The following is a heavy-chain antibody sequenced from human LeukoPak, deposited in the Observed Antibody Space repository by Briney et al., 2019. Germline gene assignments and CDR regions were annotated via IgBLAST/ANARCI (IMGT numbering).Heavy chain of an antibody. D-gene: IGHD4-17*01. Sequence: GGSLRLSCAASGFIFSNYAMHWVRQTPGKGLEWVAVLWYDGSSKLYADSVKGRFTISRDNSKNTLFLQMNSLRAEDTAVYYCAKVLDWGYRYGDYAAGFDSWGQATLVTVSS. CDR1: GFIFSNYA. V-gene: IGHV3-33*06. CDR3: AKVLDWGYRYGDYAAGFDS. J-gene: IGHJ4*02. CDR2: LWYDGSSK.